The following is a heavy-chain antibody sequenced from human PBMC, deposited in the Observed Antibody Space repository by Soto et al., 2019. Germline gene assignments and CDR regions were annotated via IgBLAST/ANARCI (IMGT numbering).Heavy chain of an antibody. J-gene: IGHJ4*02. CDR1: GFNISSNY. CDR2: IYSGGST. V-gene: IGHV3-53*04. Sequence: EVQLVESGGGLVQPGGSLRLTCAASGFNISSNYMSWVRQAPGKGLEWVSIIYSGGSTYYADSVKGRFTISRHNSKNTLYLQMNSLRPEDTAVYYCARVPPPSGSYDNRYFDFWGQGTLVTVSS. D-gene: IGHD1-26*01. CDR3: ARVPPPSGSYDNRYFDF.